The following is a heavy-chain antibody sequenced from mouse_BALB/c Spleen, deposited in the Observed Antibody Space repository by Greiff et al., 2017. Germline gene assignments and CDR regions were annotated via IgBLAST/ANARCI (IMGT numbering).Heavy chain of an antibody. Sequence: QVQLKESGPGLVAPSQSLSITCTVSGFSLTSYDISWVRQPPGKGLEWLGVIWTGGGTNYNSAFMSRLSTSKDNSKSQVFLKMNSLQTDDTAIYYCVRHSSGYALWFAYWGQGTLVTVSA. V-gene: IGHV2-9-2*01. D-gene: IGHD3-1*01. CDR2: IWTGGGT. J-gene: IGHJ3*01. CDR1: GFSLTSYD. CDR3: VRHSSGYALWFAY.